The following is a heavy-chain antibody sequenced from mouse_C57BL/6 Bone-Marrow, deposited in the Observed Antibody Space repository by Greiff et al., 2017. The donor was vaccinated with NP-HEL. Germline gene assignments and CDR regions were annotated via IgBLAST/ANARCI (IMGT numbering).Heavy chain of an antibody. J-gene: IGHJ1*03. CDR2: IDPSDSET. CDR3: ARGGGWYFDV. CDR1: GYTFTSYW. Sequence: QVQLQQPGAELVRPGSSVKLSCKASGYTFTSYWMHWVKQRPIQGLEWIGNIDPSDSETHYNQKFKDKATLTVDKSSSTAYMQLSSLTSEDSAVSYCARGGGWYFDVWGTGTTVTVSS. V-gene: IGHV1-52*01.